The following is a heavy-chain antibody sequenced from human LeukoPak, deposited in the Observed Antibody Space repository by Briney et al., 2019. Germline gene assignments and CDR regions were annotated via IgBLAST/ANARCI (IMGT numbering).Heavy chain of an antibody. V-gene: IGHV3-33*01. CDR1: GFTFSSYG. CDR3: AREVSNGSATRGGFDY. D-gene: IGHD3-10*01. J-gene: IGHJ4*02. Sequence: GRSLRLSCAASGFTFSSYGMHWVRQAPGKGLEWVAVIWYDGSNKYYADSVKGRFTISRDNSKNTLYPQMNSLRAEDTAVYYCAREVSNGSATRGGFDYWGQGTLVTVSS. CDR2: IWYDGSNK.